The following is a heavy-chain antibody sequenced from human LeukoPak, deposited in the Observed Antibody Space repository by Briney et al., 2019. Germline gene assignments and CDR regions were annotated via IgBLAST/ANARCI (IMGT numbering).Heavy chain of an antibody. Sequence: GASVKVSCKASGFTSTTSTMQWVRQARGQRLEWIGWIVVGSGDTNYGEKFQERVTITRDMSTSTVYMELSSLRSDDTAVYYCAADQPRYPDAFDIWGQGTMVTVS. CDR3: AADQPRYPDAFDI. V-gene: IGHV1-58*02. CDR2: IVVGSGDT. D-gene: IGHD1-1*01. J-gene: IGHJ3*02. CDR1: GFTSTTST.